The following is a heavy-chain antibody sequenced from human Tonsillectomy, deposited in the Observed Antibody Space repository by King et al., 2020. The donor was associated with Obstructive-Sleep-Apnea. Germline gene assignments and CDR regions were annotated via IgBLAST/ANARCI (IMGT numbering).Heavy chain of an antibody. CDR2: INSGGST. Sequence: VQLVESGGGLVQPGGSLRLSCAASGFTVSSNYMSWVRKAPGKGLEWVSVINSGGSTYYADSVKGRFTISRHNSKNTLYLQMNSLRAEDTAVYYCAKTVGGAFDIWGQGTMVTVSS. D-gene: IGHD1-26*01. V-gene: IGHV3-53*04. CDR1: GFTVSSNY. J-gene: IGHJ3*02. CDR3: AKTVGGAFDI.